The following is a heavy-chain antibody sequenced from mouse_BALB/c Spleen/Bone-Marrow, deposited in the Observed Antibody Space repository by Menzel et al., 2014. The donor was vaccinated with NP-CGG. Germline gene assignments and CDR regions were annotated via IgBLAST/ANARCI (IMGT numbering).Heavy chain of an antibody. CDR1: GFDFSRYW. CDR2: INPESSTI. D-gene: IGHD1-2*01. Sequence: VQLQQSGGGLVQPGGSLKLSCTASGFDFSRYWMSWVRQAPGKGLQWIGEINPESSTINYTPSLKDKFIISRDNAKNTLYLQMSKVRSEDTALYYCASLTYYGLSDYWGQGTTLTVSS. CDR3: ASLTYYGLSDY. V-gene: IGHV4-1*02. J-gene: IGHJ2*01.